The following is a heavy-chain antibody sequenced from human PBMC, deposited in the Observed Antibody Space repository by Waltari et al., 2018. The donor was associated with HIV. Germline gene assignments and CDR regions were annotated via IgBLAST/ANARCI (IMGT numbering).Heavy chain of an antibody. CDR3: VRDDYGTY. CDR2: IWYDGSKR. D-gene: IGHD4-17*01. CDR1: GYPFSNHG. Sequence: QVHLVESGGGVVQTGRSLRLSCAASGYPFSNHGIHWVRQAPGKGLEWVAVIWYDGSKRYYRDSVKGRFTISRDNSKNTLYLQMNSLRVEDTAVYYCVRDDYGTYWGQGTPVTVSS. V-gene: IGHV3-33*01. J-gene: IGHJ4*02.